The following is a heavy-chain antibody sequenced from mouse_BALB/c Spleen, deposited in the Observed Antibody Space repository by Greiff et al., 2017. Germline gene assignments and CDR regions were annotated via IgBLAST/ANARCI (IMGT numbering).Heavy chain of an antibody. CDR3: ARQGVRRGAY. D-gene: IGHD1-2*01. CDR1: GFTFSSYG. Sequence: EVKLVESGGDLVKPGGSLKLSCAASGFTFSSYGMSWVRQTPDKRLEWVATISSGGSYTYYPDSVKGRFTISRDNAKNTLYLQMSSLKSEDTAMYYCARQGVRRGAYWGQGTLVTVSA. CDR2: ISSGGSYT. J-gene: IGHJ3*01. V-gene: IGHV5-6*01.